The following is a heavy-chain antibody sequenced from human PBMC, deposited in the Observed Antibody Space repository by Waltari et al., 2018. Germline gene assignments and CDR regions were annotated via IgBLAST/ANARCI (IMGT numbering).Heavy chain of an antibody. CDR2: ISGSVGST. V-gene: IGHV3-23*01. CDR3: AKEDSTITMVQGVYFDY. J-gene: IGHJ4*02. Sequence: EVQLLESGGGLVQPGGSLRLSCAASGFTFSSYAMSWVRQAPGRGSGWVLAISGSVGSTYYADAVKGRFTISRDNSKNTLYLQMNSLRAEDTAVYYCAKEDSTITMVQGVYFDYWGQGTLVTVSS. CDR1: GFTFSSYA. D-gene: IGHD3-10*01.